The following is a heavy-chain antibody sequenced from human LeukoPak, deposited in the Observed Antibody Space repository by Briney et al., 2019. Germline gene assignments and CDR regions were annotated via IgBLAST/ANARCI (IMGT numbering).Heavy chain of an antibody. V-gene: IGHV3-30*04. CDR1: GFTFSSYA. Sequence: GGSLRLSCAASGFTFSSYAMHWVRQAPGKGLEWVAVISYDGSNKYYADSVKGRFTISRDNSKNTLYLQMNSLRAEDTAVYYCAKNPYYDILTGYYNRGYYYYGMDVWGKGTTVTVSS. D-gene: IGHD3-9*01. CDR2: ISYDGSNK. CDR3: AKNPYYDILTGYYNRGYYYYGMDV. J-gene: IGHJ6*04.